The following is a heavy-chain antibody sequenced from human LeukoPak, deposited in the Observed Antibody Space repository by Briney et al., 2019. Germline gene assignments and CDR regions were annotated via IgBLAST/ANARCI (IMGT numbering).Heavy chain of an antibody. Sequence: SETLSLTYAVSGGSFSGYYWSWIRQSPGKGLEWIGEINHSGSTNYNPSLKSRVTISVDTSKNQFALKLNSVTAADTAVYYCARRRQYDSSLFWNFDLWGRGTLVTVSS. CDR3: ARRRQYDSSLFWNFDL. V-gene: IGHV4-34*01. CDR2: INHSGST. D-gene: IGHD6-6*01. J-gene: IGHJ2*01. CDR1: GGSFSGYY.